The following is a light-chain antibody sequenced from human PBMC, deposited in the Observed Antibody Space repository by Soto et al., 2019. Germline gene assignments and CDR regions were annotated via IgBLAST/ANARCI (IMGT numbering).Light chain of an antibody. CDR2: DVS. Sequence: QSALTQPRSVSGSPGQSVTISCTGTSSDVGDYNYVSWYQQHSGKAPKLMIYDVSKRPSGVPDRFSGSKSGNTASLTISGLQAEDEADYYCCSYAGSYTLVFGGGTKVTVL. CDR1: SSDVGDYNY. CDR3: CSYAGSYTLV. J-gene: IGLJ2*01. V-gene: IGLV2-11*01.